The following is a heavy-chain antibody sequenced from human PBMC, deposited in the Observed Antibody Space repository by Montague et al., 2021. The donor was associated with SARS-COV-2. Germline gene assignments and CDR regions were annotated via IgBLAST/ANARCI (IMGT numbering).Heavy chain of an antibody. V-gene: IGHV3-33*01. Sequence: SLRLSCAASGFTFSSYGMHWVRQAPGKGLEWVAVIWYDGSNKYYADSMKGRFTISRDNSKNTLYLQMNSLRAEDTAVYYCAREDVYGGNSGGMDVWGQGTTVPVSS. J-gene: IGHJ6*02. CDR1: GFTFSSYG. CDR3: AREDVYGGNSGGMDV. D-gene: IGHD4-23*01. CDR2: IWYDGSNK.